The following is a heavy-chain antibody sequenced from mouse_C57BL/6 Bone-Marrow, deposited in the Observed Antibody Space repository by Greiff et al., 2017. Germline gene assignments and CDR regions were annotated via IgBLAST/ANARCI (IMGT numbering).Heavy chain of an antibody. CDR1: GFSLTSYG. CDR2: IWSGGST. Sequence: VKLMESGPGLVQPSQSLSITCTVSGFSLTSYGVHWVRQSPGKGLEWLGVIWSGGSTDYNAAFISRLSISKDNSKSQVFFKMNSLQADDTAIYYCASYYDAMDYGGQGTSVTVSS. CDR3: ASYYDAMDY. J-gene: IGHJ4*01. V-gene: IGHV2-2*01.